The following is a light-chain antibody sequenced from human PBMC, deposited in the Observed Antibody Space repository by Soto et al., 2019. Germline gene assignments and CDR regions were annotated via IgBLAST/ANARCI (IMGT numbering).Light chain of an antibody. V-gene: IGLV2-14*01. CDR1: SGDVGGSDY. J-gene: IGLJ2*01. CDR2: EVN. Sequence: QSVLTQPASVSGSPGQSITISCTGASGDVGGSDYVSWYQQHPGKAPKLIIYEVNNRPSGISNRFSGSKSGNTASLTISGLQAEDEGDYYCTSYTSDTTLEAVGGGTQLTVL. CDR3: TSYTSDTTLEA.